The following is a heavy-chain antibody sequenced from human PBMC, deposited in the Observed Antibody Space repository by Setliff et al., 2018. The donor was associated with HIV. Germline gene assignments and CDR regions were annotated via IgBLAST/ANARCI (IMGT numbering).Heavy chain of an antibody. CDR1: GGSITSYH. Sequence: PSETLSLTCSVSGGSITSYHWSWIRQSPGKGLEWIGYIYKSGTTNYKSSLKSRVTISADPSKNQFSLKVTSVTAADTAVYYCGRLSETAMASFDSWGQGTLVTV. V-gene: IGHV4-4*08. CDR2: IYKSGTT. D-gene: IGHD5-18*01. J-gene: IGHJ4*02. CDR3: GRLSETAMASFDS.